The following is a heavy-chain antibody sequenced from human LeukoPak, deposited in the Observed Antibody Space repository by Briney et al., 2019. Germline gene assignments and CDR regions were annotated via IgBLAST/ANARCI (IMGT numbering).Heavy chain of an antibody. CDR2: IYYSGSS. J-gene: IGHJ4*02. D-gene: IGHD2-8*01. CDR3: AREEAVSTYYFDY. CDR1: GASTSSYY. Sequence: PSETLSLTCTVSGASTSSYYWTWIRQPPGKELEWIGYIYYSGSSNYNPSLESRVTMSVDTSKNQFSLNLNSVTAADTAVYYCAREEAVSTYYFDYWGQGTLVTVSS. V-gene: IGHV4-59*12.